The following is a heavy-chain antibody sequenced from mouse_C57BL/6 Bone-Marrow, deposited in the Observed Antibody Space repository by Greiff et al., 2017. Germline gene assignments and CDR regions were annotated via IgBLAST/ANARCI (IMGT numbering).Heavy chain of an antibody. CDR2: ISNGGGST. CDR1: GFTFSDYY. Sequence: EVHLVESGGGLVQPGGSLKLSCAASGFTFSDYYMYWVRQTPEKRLEWVAYISNGGGSTYYPDTVKGRFTISRDNAKNTLYLQMSRLKSEDTAMYYCAPDSSGYVSFAYWGQGTLVTVSA. D-gene: IGHD3-2*02. V-gene: IGHV5-12*01. J-gene: IGHJ3*01. CDR3: APDSSGYVSFAY.